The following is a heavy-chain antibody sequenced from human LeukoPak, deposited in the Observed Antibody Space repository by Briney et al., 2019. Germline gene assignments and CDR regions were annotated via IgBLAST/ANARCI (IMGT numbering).Heavy chain of an antibody. J-gene: IGHJ4*02. D-gene: IGHD3-22*01. CDR1: GFTFSDYY. Sequence: GGSLRLSCAASGFTFSDYYMSWIRQAPGKGLEWVSYISSSGSTIYYADSVKGRFTISRDNAKNSLYLQMSSLRAEDTAVYYCAKTMYYYDSSNYYFWGQGTLVAVSS. V-gene: IGHV3-11*01. CDR3: AKTMYYYDSSNYYF. CDR2: ISSSGSTI.